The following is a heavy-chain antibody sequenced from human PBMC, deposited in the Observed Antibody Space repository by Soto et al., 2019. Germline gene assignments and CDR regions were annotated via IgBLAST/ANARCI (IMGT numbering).Heavy chain of an antibody. CDR1: RVAFSKFI. V-gene: IGHV1-69*01. D-gene: IGHD6-19*01. J-gene: IGHJ6*02. Sequence: QAQLEQSGGEVKKPGSSVKVSCKASRVAFSKFIVTWVRQAPGLGLEWVGGIIPIFGTANYAQKFQGRVTITADESTSTSYLEVNNLRCEDTAVYYCAKVRYSSPMGYYYGMGVWGQGTTVTVSS. CDR3: AKVRYSSPMGYYYGMGV. CDR2: IIPIFGTA.